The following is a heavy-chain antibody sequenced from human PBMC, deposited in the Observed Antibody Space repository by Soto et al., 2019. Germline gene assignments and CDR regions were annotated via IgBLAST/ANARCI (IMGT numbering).Heavy chain of an antibody. V-gene: IGHV4-31*03. CDR1: GGSISSGGYY. Sequence: SETLSLTCTVSGGSISSGGYYWSWIRQHPGKGLEWIGYIYYSGSTYYNPSLKSRVTISVDTSKNQFSLKLSSVTAADTAVYYCARAAATMVRGNSFDPWGQGTLVTSPQ. D-gene: IGHD3-10*01. CDR3: ARAAATMVRGNSFDP. CDR2: IYYSGST. J-gene: IGHJ5*02.